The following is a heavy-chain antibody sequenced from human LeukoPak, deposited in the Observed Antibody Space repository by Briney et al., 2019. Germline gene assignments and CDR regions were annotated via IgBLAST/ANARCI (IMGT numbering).Heavy chain of an antibody. V-gene: IGHV3-53*01. Sequence: HPGGSLRLSCAASGFTVSSKYMSWVRQAPGKGLEWLSVIYDGGGASYADSVKARFTISRDNSKNTLYLQMDSLRAEDTAVYYCARLATSTGSYVDYWGQGTLVTVSS. D-gene: IGHD1-26*01. CDR2: IYDGGGA. CDR3: ARLATSTGSYVDY. CDR1: GFTVSSKY. J-gene: IGHJ4*02.